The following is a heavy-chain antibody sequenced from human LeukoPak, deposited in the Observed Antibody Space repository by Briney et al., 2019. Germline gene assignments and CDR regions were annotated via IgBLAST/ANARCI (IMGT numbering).Heavy chain of an antibody. Sequence: GGSLRLSCAASEFTFSSYAMTWVRQAPGKGLEWVAAISGSGADTYYADSVRGRFTISRDNAKNTLYLQMNSLRAEDTAMYYCARVTSSRGAIDVWGQGTMVTVSS. D-gene: IGHD6-13*01. J-gene: IGHJ3*01. CDR1: EFTFSSYA. CDR3: ARVTSSRGAIDV. CDR2: ISGSGADT. V-gene: IGHV3-23*01.